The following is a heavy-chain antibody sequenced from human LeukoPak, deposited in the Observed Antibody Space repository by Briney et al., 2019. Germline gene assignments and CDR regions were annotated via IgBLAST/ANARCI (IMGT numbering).Heavy chain of an antibody. V-gene: IGHV1-69*05. CDR1: GGTFSSYA. CDR3: AREGYYDFWSGYYGIDY. J-gene: IGHJ4*02. Sequence: ASVKVSCKASGGTFSSYAISWVRQAPGQGLEWMGGIIPIFGTANYAQKLQGRVTMTTDTSTSTAYMELRSLRSDDTAVYYCAREGYYDFWSGYYGIDYWGQGTLVTVSS. D-gene: IGHD3-3*01. CDR2: IIPIFGTA.